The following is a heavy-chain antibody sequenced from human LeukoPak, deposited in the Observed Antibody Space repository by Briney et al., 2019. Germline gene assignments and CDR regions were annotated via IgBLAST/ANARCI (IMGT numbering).Heavy chain of an antibody. V-gene: IGHV3-23*01. Sequence: GGSLRLSCAASGFTFSSYAMSWVRQAPGKGLEWVSAISGSGGSTYYADSVKGRFTISRDNSKNMLYLQMNSLRAEDTAVFYCAKGGGNYYDSSGHLDYWGQGTLVTVSS. CDR1: GFTFSSYA. CDR2: ISGSGGST. D-gene: IGHD3-22*01. CDR3: AKGGGNYYDSSGHLDY. J-gene: IGHJ4*02.